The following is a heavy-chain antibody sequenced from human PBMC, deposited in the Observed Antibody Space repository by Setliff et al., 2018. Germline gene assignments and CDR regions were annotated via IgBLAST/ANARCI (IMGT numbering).Heavy chain of an antibody. J-gene: IGHJ4*02. CDR1: TFRTYA. V-gene: IGHV3-23*01. CDR2: TTGSGGDR. CDR3: AKVIGGYPPKPSDY. Sequence: TFRTYAMSWVRQAPGKGLEWVSSTTGSGGDRDYADSVKGRFTISRDNSKNTLYLQMNSLRAEDTAVYYCAKVIGGYPPKPSDYWGQGTLVTVSS. D-gene: IGHD3-16*02.